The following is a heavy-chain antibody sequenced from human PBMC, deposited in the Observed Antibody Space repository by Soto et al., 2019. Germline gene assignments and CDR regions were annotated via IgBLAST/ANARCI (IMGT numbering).Heavy chain of an antibody. V-gene: IGHV1-69*01. CDR2: TIPILVTA. Sequence: QVQLVQSGAEVKKPGSSVKVSCKASGDTFSSYAISWVRQAPGQGLEWMGGTIPILVTANYAQKFQGRVTITADESTRTAYMELSSLRSEDTAVYYCARDGSGYRSRASPMDVWGQGTTVTVSS. D-gene: IGHD3-22*01. CDR3: ARDGSGYRSRASPMDV. J-gene: IGHJ6*02. CDR1: GDTFSSYA.